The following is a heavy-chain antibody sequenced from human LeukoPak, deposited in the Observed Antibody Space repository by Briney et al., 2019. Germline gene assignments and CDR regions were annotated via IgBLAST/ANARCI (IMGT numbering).Heavy chain of an antibody. Sequence: GGSLRLSCAASGFTFSRYSMNWVRQAPGKGLEWVSSISSSSSFIYYADSVKGRSTISRDNAKNSLYLQMNSLRAEDTAVYYCARDPPLGSCSTISCPHLDYWGQGTLVTVSS. J-gene: IGHJ4*02. V-gene: IGHV3-21*01. CDR1: GFTFSRYS. CDR3: ARDPPLGSCSTISCPHLDY. CDR2: ISSSSSFI. D-gene: IGHD2-2*01.